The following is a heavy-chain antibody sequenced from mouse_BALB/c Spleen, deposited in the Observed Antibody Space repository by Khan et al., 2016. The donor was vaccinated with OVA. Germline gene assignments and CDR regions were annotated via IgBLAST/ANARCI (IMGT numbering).Heavy chain of an antibody. CDR2: IGPGSSNT. Sequence: DLVKPGASVKLSCKASGYTFTSYWIHWIKQRPGQGLEWIGRIGPGSSNTYYNDMFKDKATLTVDTSSNTAYIQLSSLTSEDSAVYSCARENYYGRSGYTLDYWGQGTTVTVSA. J-gene: IGHJ4*01. CDR1: GYTFTSYW. CDR3: ARENYYGRSGYTLDY. D-gene: IGHD1-1*01. V-gene: IGHV1S41*01.